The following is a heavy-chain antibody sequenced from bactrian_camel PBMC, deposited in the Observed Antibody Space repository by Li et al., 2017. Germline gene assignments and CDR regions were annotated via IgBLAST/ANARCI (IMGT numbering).Heavy chain of an antibody. Sequence: HVQLVESGGGSVQTGGSLRLSCAPSGLSVSDSSMAWFRQSPGQEREGVAAIDTGDGSTYYLNSVEGRFTISHDNAKNTLYLQMNSLKPEDTAIYYCAARYQGGFGYGGLCTDVLGDFPYWGQ. CDR1: GLSVSDSS. CDR2: IDTGDGST. CDR3: AARYQGGFGYGGLCTDVLGDFPY. J-gene: IGHJ6*01. D-gene: IGHD5*01. V-gene: IGHV3S1*01.